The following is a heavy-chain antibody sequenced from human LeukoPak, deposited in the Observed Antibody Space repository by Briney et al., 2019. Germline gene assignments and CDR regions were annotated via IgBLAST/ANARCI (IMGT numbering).Heavy chain of an antibody. J-gene: IGHJ4*02. CDR2: ISAYNGNT. CDR3: ARTDYYDSSGYFYPDY. V-gene: IGHV1-18*01. D-gene: IGHD3-22*01. Sequence: ASVKVSCKTSGYTFMYSGITWVRQAPGQGLEWMGWISAYNGNTKYVQKFQGRVTMTTDTSTSTAYMELRSLRSDDTAVYYCARTDYYDSSGYFYPDYWGQGTLVAVSS. CDR1: GYTFMYSG.